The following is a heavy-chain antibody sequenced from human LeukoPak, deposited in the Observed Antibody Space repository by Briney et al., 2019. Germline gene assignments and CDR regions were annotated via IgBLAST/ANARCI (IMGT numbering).Heavy chain of an antibody. Sequence: PGGSLRLSCSASGFPFANTWMTWVRQAPGKGLEWVGRIKSKHEGATTDYAAPVKGRFTISRDDSKNTLYLQMTSLNAEDSAVYFCATVIFVYSAFDIWGQGTVVTVSS. CDR2: IKSKHEGATT. J-gene: IGHJ3*02. CDR1: GFPFANTW. D-gene: IGHD3-16*02. V-gene: IGHV3-15*01. CDR3: ATVIFVYSAFDI.